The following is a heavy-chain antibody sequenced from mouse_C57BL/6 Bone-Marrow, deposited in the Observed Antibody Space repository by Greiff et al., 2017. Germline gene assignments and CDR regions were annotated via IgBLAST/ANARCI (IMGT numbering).Heavy chain of an antibody. J-gene: IGHJ2*01. D-gene: IGHD1-1*01. CDR1: GYSFTSYY. V-gene: IGHV1-66*01. CDR3: ARGIYYYGSSYLFDY. Sequence: QVQLQQSGPELVKPGASVKISCKASGYSFTSYYIHWVKQRPGQGLEWIGWIYPGSGNTKYNEKFKGKATLTADTSSSTAYMQLSSLTSEDSAVYYCARGIYYYGSSYLFDYWGQGTTLTVSS. CDR2: IYPGSGNT.